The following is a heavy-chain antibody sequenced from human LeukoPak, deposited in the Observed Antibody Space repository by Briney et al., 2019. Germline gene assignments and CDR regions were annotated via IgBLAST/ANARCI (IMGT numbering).Heavy chain of an antibody. D-gene: IGHD3-3*01. Sequence: PGGSLRLSCAASGFTSSSYSMNWVRQAPGKGLEWVSSISSSSSYIYYADSVKGRFTISRDNAKNSLYLQMNSLRAEDTAVYYCARAPVDFWSGYHLSPYYYYGMDVWGQGTTVTVSS. V-gene: IGHV3-21*01. CDR3: ARAPVDFWSGYHLSPYYYYGMDV. CDR2: ISSSSSYI. J-gene: IGHJ6*02. CDR1: GFTSSSYS.